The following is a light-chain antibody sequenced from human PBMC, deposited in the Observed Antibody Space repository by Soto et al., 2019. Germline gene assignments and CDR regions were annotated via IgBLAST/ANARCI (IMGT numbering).Light chain of an antibody. Sequence: EIVMTQSPATLSVSPGERATVSCRTSQSVRSNLAWYQQKPGQAPRLLIYCASTRAHGIPARLSGSGSGTEFTLTISSLQSEDFAVYYCQQYNNWPPITFGQGTRLEIK. CDR1: QSVRSN. CDR2: CAS. J-gene: IGKJ5*01. CDR3: QQYNNWPPIT. V-gene: IGKV3-15*01.